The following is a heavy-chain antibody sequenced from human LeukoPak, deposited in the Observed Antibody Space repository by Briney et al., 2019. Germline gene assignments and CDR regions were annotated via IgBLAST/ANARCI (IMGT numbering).Heavy chain of an antibody. CDR3: AGHHPRNTVDF. CDR1: GGSISSYY. D-gene: IGHD2/OR15-2a*01. Sequence: SETLSLTCTVSGGSISSYYWSWIRQPPGKGLEWIGYISYSGSTNSNPSLKSRVTISLDTSKNQFSLKLSSVTAADTAVYYCAGHHPRNTVDFWGQGTLVTVTS. V-gene: IGHV4-59*08. CDR2: ISYSGST. J-gene: IGHJ4*02.